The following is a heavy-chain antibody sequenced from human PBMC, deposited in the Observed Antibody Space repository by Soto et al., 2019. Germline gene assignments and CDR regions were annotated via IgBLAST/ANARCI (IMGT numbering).Heavy chain of an antibody. V-gene: IGHV3-23*01. CDR3: AKDMYPVFWYFDL. Sequence: PGGSLRLSCAASGFTFSSFAINWVRQAPGKGLEWVSAIRSGSGRTYYADSVKGRFTISRDSSKNMVFPQMNSLRADDTAVYYCAKDMYPVFWYFDLWGRGTLVTVSS. CDR1: GFTFSSFA. CDR2: IRSGSGRT. J-gene: IGHJ2*01. D-gene: IGHD2-8*01.